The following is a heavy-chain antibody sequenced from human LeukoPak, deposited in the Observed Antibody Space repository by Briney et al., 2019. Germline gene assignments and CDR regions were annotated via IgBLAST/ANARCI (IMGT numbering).Heavy chain of an antibody. J-gene: IGHJ3*02. D-gene: IGHD6-19*01. CDR1: GFTFSSYG. Sequence: PGGSLRLSCAASGFTFSSYGMHWVRQAPGKGLEWVAFIRYDGSNKYYADSVKGRFTISGDNSKNTLYLQMNSLRAEDTAVYYCAKDISGWYGSFAFDIWGQGTMVTVSS. CDR3: AKDISGWYGSFAFDI. V-gene: IGHV3-30*02. CDR2: IRYDGSNK.